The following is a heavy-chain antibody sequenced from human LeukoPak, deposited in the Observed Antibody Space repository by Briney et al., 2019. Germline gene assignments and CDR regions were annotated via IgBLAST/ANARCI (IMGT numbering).Heavy chain of an antibody. CDR1: GFTFSSYG. CDR2: ISYDGSNK. D-gene: IGHD1-26*01. V-gene: IGHV3-30*18. Sequence: GRSLRLSCAASGFTFSSYGMHWVRQAPGKGLEWVAVISYDGSNKYYADSVKGRFTISRDNSKNTLYLQMNSLRAEDTAVYYCAKVPVGAIRGDYWGQGTLVTVSS. J-gene: IGHJ4*02. CDR3: AKVPVGAIRGDY.